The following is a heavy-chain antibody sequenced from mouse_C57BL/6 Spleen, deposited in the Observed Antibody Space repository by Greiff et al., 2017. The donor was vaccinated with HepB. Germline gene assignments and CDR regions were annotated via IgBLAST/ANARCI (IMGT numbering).Heavy chain of an antibody. V-gene: IGHV1-52*01. D-gene: IGHD1-1*01. Sequence: QVQLKESGAELVRPGSSVKLSCKASGYTFTSYWMHWVKQRPIQGLEWIGNIDPSDSETHYNQKFKDKATLTVDKSSSTAYMQLSSLTSEDSAVYYCARFITTVVATSDFDVWGTGTTVTVSS. CDR3: ARFITTVVATSDFDV. CDR2: IDPSDSET. CDR1: GYTFTSYW. J-gene: IGHJ1*03.